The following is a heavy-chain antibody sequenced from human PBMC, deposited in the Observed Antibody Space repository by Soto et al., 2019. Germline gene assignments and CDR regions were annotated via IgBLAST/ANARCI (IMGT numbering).Heavy chain of an antibody. CDR2: VIPVLGVT. V-gene: IGHV1-69*02. J-gene: IGHJ6*01. CDR1: GETFSSYT. D-gene: IGHD2-21*02. CDR3: ARRRYCGADCYSQYYYGMDV. Sequence: QVQLVQSGAEMKKPGSSVKVSCRSGGETFSSYTVSWVRQAPGQGLEWMGRVIPVLGVTNYARKFQGRVSITVEKSTSTAYMELRGLRTEECGVYYCARRRYCGADCYSQYYYGMDVW.